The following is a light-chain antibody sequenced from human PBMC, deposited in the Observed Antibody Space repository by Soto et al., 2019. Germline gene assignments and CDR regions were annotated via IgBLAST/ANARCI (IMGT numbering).Light chain of an antibody. V-gene: IGKV4-1*01. J-gene: IGKJ1*01. CDR3: QQYYSSPPT. CDR2: WAS. CDR1: QSVLYSSNNKYY. Sequence: DIVMTQSPDSLAVSLGERATINCKSSQSVLYSSNNKYYLAWYQQRPGQPPKLLIYWASTRESGVPDRFSGSGSGTDFTLTISNLQAEDVAVYYCQQYYSSPPTFGQGTQVEIK.